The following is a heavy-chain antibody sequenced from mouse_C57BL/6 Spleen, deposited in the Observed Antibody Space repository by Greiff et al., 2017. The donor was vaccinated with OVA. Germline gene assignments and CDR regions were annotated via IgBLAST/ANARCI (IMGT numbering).Heavy chain of an antibody. CDR1: GYTFTSYW. V-gene: IGHV1-52*01. D-gene: IGHD1-1*01. J-gene: IGHJ3*01. CDR3: ARSPYYYGRFAY. Sequence: QVQLKQPGAELVRPGSSVKLSCKASGYTFTSYWMHWVKQRPIQGLEWIGNIDPSDSETHYNQKFKDKATLTVDKSSSTAYMQLSSLTSEDSAVYYCARSPYYYGRFAYWGQGTLVTVSA. CDR2: IDPSDSET.